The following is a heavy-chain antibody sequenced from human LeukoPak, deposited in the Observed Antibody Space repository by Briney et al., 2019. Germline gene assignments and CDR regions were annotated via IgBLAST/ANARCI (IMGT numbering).Heavy chain of an antibody. D-gene: IGHD3-10*01. J-gene: IGHJ4*02. CDR1: GLTSSTYA. Sequence: GDSLRLSCDVSGLTSSTYAMSWLRKAPGKRLDYASGISGSGGSTYYPDSVKGRFTISKDNSKNTLYLQMNSLQAEDTALYYCAKGHDNVIRRVTFDYWGQGTLVTVSS. V-gene: IGHV3-23*01. CDR2: ISGSGGST. CDR3: AKGHDNVIRRVTFDY.